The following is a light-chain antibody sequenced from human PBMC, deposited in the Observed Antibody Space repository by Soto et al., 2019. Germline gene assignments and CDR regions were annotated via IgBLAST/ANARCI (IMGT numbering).Light chain of an antibody. Sequence: NFMLTQPHSVSESPGKTVTISCTRSSGSIASNYVQWYQQRPGSVPTTVIYEGNQRPSGVPDRFSGSTDGSSNSASLTISGLQTEDEADYYCQSYDSSTVCFGGGTQLTGL. J-gene: IGLJ2*01. CDR2: EGN. CDR3: QSYDSSTVC. CDR1: SGSIASNY. V-gene: IGLV6-57*04.